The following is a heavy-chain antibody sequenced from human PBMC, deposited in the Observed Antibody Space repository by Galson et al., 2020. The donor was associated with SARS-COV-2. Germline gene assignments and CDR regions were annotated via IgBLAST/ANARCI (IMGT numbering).Heavy chain of an antibody. V-gene: IGHV1-2*02. CDR1: GFTFTDYY. CDR2: LNPYSGDT. Sequence: ASVKVSCKASGFTFTDYYMNWVRQAPGQGLEWVVWLNPYSGDTDQAQNFQGRVTMTSDTTINTAYMELSSLRSDDTAIYYCASGDYGVSWGQGTLITVSS. J-gene: IGHJ1*01. D-gene: IGHD4-17*01. CDR3: ASGDYGVS.